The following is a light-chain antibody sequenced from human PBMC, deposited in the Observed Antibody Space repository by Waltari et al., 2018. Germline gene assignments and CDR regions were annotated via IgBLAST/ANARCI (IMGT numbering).Light chain of an antibody. CDR3: QQYTGSPWT. CDR2: GAS. Sequence: EIVLTQSPGTLSLSPGERATLSCRASQSVSSSYLAWYQPKPGQAPRLLIYGASSRATGIPDRFSGSGFGTDFTLTISRLEPEDFAVYYCQQYTGSPWTFGQGTKVEIK. CDR1: QSVSSSY. J-gene: IGKJ1*01. V-gene: IGKV3-20*01.